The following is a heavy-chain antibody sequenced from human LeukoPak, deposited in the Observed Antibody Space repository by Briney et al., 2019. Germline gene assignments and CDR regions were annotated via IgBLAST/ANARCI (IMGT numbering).Heavy chain of an antibody. CDR3: ASDGGRMDV. J-gene: IGHJ6*02. Sequence: TGGSLRLSCAPSGFTFSSYSMNWVRQAPGKGLEWVSTISSSSYIYYADSVKGRFTMSRDNAKNSLYLQMNSLRAEDTAVYYCASDGGRMDVWGQGTTVTVSS. CDR1: GFTFSSYS. CDR2: ISSSSYI. D-gene: IGHD6-25*01. V-gene: IGHV3-21*01.